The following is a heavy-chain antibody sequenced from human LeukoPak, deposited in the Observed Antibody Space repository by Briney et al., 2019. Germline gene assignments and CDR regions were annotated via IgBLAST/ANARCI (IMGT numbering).Heavy chain of an antibody. D-gene: IGHD5-18*01. V-gene: IGHV4-4*07. J-gene: IGHJ4*02. CDR2: IYTSGNT. CDR1: GGSISSYY. CDR3: ARLVPEGRGYSYGGRIDY. Sequence: SETLSLTCTVSGGSISSYYWTWIRQPAGKGLEWVGRIYTSGNTNYNPSLKSRVTMSVDMSKSQFSLKLSSVTAADTAVYYCARLVPEGRGYSYGGRIDYWGRGTLVTVSS.